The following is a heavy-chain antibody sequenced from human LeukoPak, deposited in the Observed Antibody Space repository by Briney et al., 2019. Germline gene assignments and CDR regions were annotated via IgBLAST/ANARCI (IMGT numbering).Heavy chain of an antibody. CDR1: GLTFSSHW. CDR2: ISSSSSYI. Sequence: GGSLRLSCAASGLTFSSHWMHWVRQAPGKGLEWVSSISSSSSYIYYADSEKGRFTISRDNAKNSLYLQMNSLRAEDTAVYYCARGAFAVPAANFDYWGQGTLVTVSS. D-gene: IGHD2-2*01. J-gene: IGHJ4*02. CDR3: ARGAFAVPAANFDY. V-gene: IGHV3-21*01.